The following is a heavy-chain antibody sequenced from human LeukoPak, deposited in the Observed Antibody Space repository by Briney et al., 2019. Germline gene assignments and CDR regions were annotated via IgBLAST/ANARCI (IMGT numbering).Heavy chain of an antibody. D-gene: IGHD3-22*01. Sequence: SETLSLTCAVSGGSISSGGYSWSWIRQPPGKGLEWIGYIYHSGSTNYNPSLKSRVTISVDTSKNQFSLKLSSVTAADTAVYYCARGLRSKYYYDSSGQNGAFDIWGQGTMVTVSS. V-gene: IGHV4-30-2*01. J-gene: IGHJ3*02. CDR3: ARGLRSKYYYDSSGQNGAFDI. CDR1: GGSISSGGYS. CDR2: IYHSGST.